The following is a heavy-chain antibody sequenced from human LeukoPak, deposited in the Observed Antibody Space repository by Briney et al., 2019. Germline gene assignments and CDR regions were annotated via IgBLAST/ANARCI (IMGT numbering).Heavy chain of an antibody. CDR2: FNTYNGNA. D-gene: IGHD5-18*01. Sequence: ASVKVSCKASGYTFTSYAMNWVRQAPGQGLEYMGWFNTYNGNANYAQNLQDRVTMTTDTSTSTAYMELGSLRSDDTAVYYCAGGYSYGILDVWGKGTTVTISS. V-gene: IGHV1-18*01. CDR3: AGGYSYGILDV. CDR1: GYTFTSYA. J-gene: IGHJ6*04.